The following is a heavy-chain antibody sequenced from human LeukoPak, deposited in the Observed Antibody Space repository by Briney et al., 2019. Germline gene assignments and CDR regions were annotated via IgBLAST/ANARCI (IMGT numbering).Heavy chain of an antibody. CDR2: VYHSENT. J-gene: IGHJ4*02. Sequence: SSETLSLTCTVSGFPLSSGYYWGWVRQPPGKGLEWIGSVYHSENTYYNPSLKSRVTFSVDTSKNQFSLKLSSVTAADTAVYYCARDRHYYDSSGYHYFDYWGQGTLVTVSS. D-gene: IGHD3-22*01. CDR3: ARDRHYYDSSGYHYFDY. V-gene: IGHV4-38-2*02. CDR1: GFPLSSGYY.